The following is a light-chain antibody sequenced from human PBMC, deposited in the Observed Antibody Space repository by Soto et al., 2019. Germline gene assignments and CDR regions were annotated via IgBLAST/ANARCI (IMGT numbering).Light chain of an antibody. Sequence: DIQMTQSPSTLSAFVGDRGTITCRASQSVNSWLAWYQQRPGKAPKLLIYKASSLESGVPSRFSGSGSGTGFTLTISSLQPDDFATYYCQQYNSYPWTFGQGTKVDIK. CDR1: QSVNSW. CDR2: KAS. CDR3: QQYNSYPWT. V-gene: IGKV1-5*03. J-gene: IGKJ1*01.